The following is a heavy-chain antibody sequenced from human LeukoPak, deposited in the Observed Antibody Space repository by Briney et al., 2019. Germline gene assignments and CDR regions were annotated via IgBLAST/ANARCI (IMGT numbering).Heavy chain of an antibody. CDR2: INHSGST. J-gene: IGHJ5*02. D-gene: IGHD2-2*02. Sequence: SETLSLTCAVYGGSFSGYYWSWIRQPPGKGLEWLGEINHSGSTNYNPSLKSRVTISVDTSKNQFSLKLSSVTAADTAVYYCARGRRVVPAAILGWFDPWGQGTLVTVSS. V-gene: IGHV4-34*01. CDR1: GGSFSGYY. CDR3: ARGRRVVPAAILGWFDP.